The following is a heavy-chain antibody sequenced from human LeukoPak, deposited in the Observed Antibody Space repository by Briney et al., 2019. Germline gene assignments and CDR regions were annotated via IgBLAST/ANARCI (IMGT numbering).Heavy chain of an antibody. CDR1: GFTFNTYA. Sequence: PGGSLRLSCAASGFTFNTYAMSWVRQAPGKGLEWVSSIYSGGSTYYTDSVKGRFTISRDNSKNTLYLQMNSLRAEDTAVYYCARDLAGYNSFDYWGQGTLVTVSS. CDR3: ARDLAGYNSFDY. V-gene: IGHV3-66*01. J-gene: IGHJ4*02. D-gene: IGHD5-24*01. CDR2: IYSGGST.